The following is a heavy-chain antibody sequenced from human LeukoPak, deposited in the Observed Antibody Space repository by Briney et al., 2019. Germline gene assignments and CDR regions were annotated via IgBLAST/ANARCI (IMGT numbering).Heavy chain of an antibody. D-gene: IGHD3-22*01. CDR3: ARGPVVYFDGSGYYEDAFDI. Sequence: SETLSLTCTVSRGSITPYYWTWIRQPPGKGLEWIGEINHSGSTNYNPSLKTRVSISVDTSKNQFSLKVSSATAADTAVYYCARGPVVYFDGSGYYEDAFDIWGQGTMVTVSS. CDR2: INHSGST. J-gene: IGHJ3*02. V-gene: IGHV4-34*01. CDR1: RGSITPYY.